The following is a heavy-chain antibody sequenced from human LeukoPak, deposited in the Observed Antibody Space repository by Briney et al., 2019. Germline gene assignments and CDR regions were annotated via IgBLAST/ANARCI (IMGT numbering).Heavy chain of an antibody. CDR1: GYTFTSYG. CDR3: ARDIDYGDHSFDY. V-gene: IGHV1-18*01. D-gene: IGHD4-17*01. J-gene: IGHJ4*02. Sequence: ASVKVSCKASGYTFTSYGISWVRQAPGQGLEWMGWISAYNADTNYAPKLQGRVTVTTDTSTSTAYMELRSLRSDDTAVYYCARDIDYGDHSFDYWGQGTLVTVSS. CDR2: ISAYNADT.